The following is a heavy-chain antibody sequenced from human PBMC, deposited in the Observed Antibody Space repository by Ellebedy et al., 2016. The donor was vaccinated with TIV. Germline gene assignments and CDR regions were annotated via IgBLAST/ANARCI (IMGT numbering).Heavy chain of an antibody. J-gene: IGHJ3*02. Sequence: MPSETLSLTCTVSGDSISSNEYYWGWIRQPPGRGLEWIGTVYNSGTTYYNPSLKSRLTISVDMSKNQFSLNLSSVTAADMAVYYCASPTESTGYYDAFDIWGQGTMVTVSS. CDR3: ASPTESTGYYDAFDI. CDR1: GDSISSNEYY. CDR2: VYNSGTT. V-gene: IGHV4-39*01. D-gene: IGHD3-22*01.